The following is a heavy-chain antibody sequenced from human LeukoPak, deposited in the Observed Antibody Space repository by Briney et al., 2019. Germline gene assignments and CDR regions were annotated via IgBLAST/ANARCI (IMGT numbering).Heavy chain of an antibody. V-gene: IGHV4-4*07. J-gene: IGHJ6*03. D-gene: IGHD1-1*01. Sequence: PSETLSLTCTVSGGSISSYYWSWIRQPAGKGLEWIGRIYTSGSTNYNPSLKSRVPMSVDTSKNQFSLKLSSVTAADTAVYYCARHQGGTTYYYYYYMDVWGKGTTVTISS. CDR3: ARHQGGTTYYYYYYMDV. CDR2: IYTSGST. CDR1: GGSISSYY.